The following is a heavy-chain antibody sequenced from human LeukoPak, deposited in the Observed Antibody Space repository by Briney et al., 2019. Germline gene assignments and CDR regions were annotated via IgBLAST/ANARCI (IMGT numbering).Heavy chain of an antibody. CDR3: VRASSGTKTRLDY. Sequence: GASVKVSCKASGYTFSTYNVHWVRQAPGQGLEWMGIINPGDSTTTYAQMFQGRVTMTRDTSTTTVYMELSSLRSEDTAVYYCVRASSGTKTRLDYWGQGTLVTVSS. D-gene: IGHD1-7*01. CDR1: GYTFSTYN. V-gene: IGHV1-46*01. J-gene: IGHJ4*02. CDR2: INPGDSTT.